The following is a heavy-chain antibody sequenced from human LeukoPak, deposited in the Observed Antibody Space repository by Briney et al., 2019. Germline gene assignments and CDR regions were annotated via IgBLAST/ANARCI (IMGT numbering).Heavy chain of an antibody. CDR1: GFTFSSYA. V-gene: IGHV3-23*01. J-gene: IGHJ4*02. CDR2: ISGSGGST. CDR3: ARDHRRGYYYDSTGYPTPNDY. Sequence: PGGSLRLSCAASGFTFSSYAMSWVRQAPGKGLEWASAISGSGGSTYYADSVKGRFTISRDNAKNSLYLQMNSLRAEDTAVYYCARDHRRGYYYDSTGYPTPNDYWGQGTLVTVSS. D-gene: IGHD3-22*01.